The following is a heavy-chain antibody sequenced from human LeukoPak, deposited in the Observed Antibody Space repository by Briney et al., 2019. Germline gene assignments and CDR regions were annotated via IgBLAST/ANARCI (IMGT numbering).Heavy chain of an antibody. CDR2: IHYSGAT. CDR3: ARAETDHYYFDY. CDR1: GDSISGYF. V-gene: IGHV4-59*12. J-gene: IGHJ4*02. D-gene: IGHD3-10*01. Sequence: SETLSLTCTVSGDSISGYFWSWIRQTPGKGLEWIGYIHYSGATNYNPSLKSRVTMSVDTSKDQFSLILTSVTAADTAVYYCARAETDHYYFDYLGQGILVTVSS.